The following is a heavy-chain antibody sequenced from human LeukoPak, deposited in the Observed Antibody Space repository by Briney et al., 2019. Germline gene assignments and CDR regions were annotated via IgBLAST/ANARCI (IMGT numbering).Heavy chain of an antibody. V-gene: IGHV3-7*01. D-gene: IGHD6-19*01. CDR3: AKVGGWYEDFDY. CDR1: GFIFTNYF. Sequence: GGSLRLSCAASGFIFTNYFMSWVRQAPGKGLEWVASIKHDGSEKYYVDSVRGRFTISRDNTMNSLYLQMSSLRAEDTAVYYCAKVGGWYEDFDYWGQGTLVTVSS. J-gene: IGHJ4*02. CDR2: IKHDGSEK.